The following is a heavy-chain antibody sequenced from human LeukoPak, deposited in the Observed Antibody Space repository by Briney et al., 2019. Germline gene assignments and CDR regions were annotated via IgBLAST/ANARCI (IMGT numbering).Heavy chain of an antibody. D-gene: IGHD1-1*01. CDR1: GFSFTTYW. CDR3: VRDLSPVSDRNVWYDALDI. J-gene: IGHJ3*02. V-gene: IGHV3-7*01. CDR2: IAGDESQK. Sequence: GSLRLSCAASGFSFTTYWMTWVRQAPGKGLEWVANIAGDESQKKYMDSVKGRFTISRDNAKNSLYLQLNSLRAEDTAIYYCVRDLSPVSDRNVWYDALDIWGQGTMVTVSS.